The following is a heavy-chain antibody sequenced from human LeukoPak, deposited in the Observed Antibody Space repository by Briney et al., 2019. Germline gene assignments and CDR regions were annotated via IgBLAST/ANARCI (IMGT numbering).Heavy chain of an antibody. J-gene: IGHJ5*02. V-gene: IGHV4-59*01. Sequence: SETLSLTCTVSVGSISSYYWSWIRQPPGKGLEGIGDIYYSWSTNYNPSLKSRVTISVDTSKNQLSLKLSSVTAADTAVYYCARDSRTTIFGVVSWWFDPWGQGTLVTVSS. CDR1: VGSISSYY. D-gene: IGHD3-3*01. CDR2: IYYSWST. CDR3: ARDSRTTIFGVVSWWFDP.